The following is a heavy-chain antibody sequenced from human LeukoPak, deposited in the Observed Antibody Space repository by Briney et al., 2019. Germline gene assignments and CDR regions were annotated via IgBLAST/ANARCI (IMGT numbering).Heavy chain of an antibody. Sequence: SETLSLTCAVSGGSISSSNWWSWVRQPPGKGLEWIGEIYHSGSTNYNQSLKSRVTISVDKSKNQFSLKLSSVTAADTAVYYCARVLVVVAATRDYYYGMDVWGQGTTVTVFS. CDR2: IYHSGST. CDR3: ARVLVVVAATRDYYYGMDV. J-gene: IGHJ6*02. CDR1: GGSISSSNW. V-gene: IGHV4-4*02. D-gene: IGHD2-15*01.